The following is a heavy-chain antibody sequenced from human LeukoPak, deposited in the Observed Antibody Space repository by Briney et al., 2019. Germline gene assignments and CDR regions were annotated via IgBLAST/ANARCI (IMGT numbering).Heavy chain of an antibody. CDR3: AKDVRYFDWLIFDY. V-gene: IGHV3-23*01. CDR1: GFTFSSYA. Sequence: GGSLRPSCAASGFTFSSYAMSWVRQAPGKGLEWVSAISGSGGGTYYADSVKGRFTISRDNSKNTLYLQMNSLRAEDTAVYYCAKDVRYFDWLIFDYWGQGTLVTVSS. D-gene: IGHD3-9*01. CDR2: ISGSGGGT. J-gene: IGHJ4*02.